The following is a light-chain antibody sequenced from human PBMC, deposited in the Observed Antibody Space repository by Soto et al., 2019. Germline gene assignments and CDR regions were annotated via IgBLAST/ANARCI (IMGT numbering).Light chain of an antibody. CDR2: QDS. V-gene: IGLV3-1*01. CDR1: KLGDKY. Sequence: SYELTQPPSVSVSPGQTASITCSGDKLGDKYACWYQQKPGQSPVLVIYQDSKRTSGIPERFSGSNSGNTATLTISGTQAMAEADYYCQAWDSSTRVVFGGGTQLTVL. J-gene: IGLJ2*01. CDR3: QAWDSSTRVV.